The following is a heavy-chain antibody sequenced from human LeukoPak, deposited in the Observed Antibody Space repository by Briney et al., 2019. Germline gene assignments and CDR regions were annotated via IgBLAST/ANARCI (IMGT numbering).Heavy chain of an antibody. J-gene: IGHJ4*02. D-gene: IGHD6-19*01. CDR2: ISGSGGNT. V-gene: IGHV3-23*01. CDR1: GFTFRTYW. CDR3: AKDGPGAVAGPSFDY. Sequence: PGGSLRLSCVASGFTFRTYWMSWVRQAPGKGLEWVSTISGSGGNTYYADSVKGRFTISRDNSKNTLYMQVNSLRAEDTAVYYCAKDGPGAVAGPSFDYWGQGTLVTVSS.